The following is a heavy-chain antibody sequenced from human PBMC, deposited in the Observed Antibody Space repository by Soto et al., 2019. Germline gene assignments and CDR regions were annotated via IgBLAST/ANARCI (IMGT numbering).Heavy chain of an antibody. CDR1: GASISGFY. V-gene: IGHV4-4*07. Sequence: SETLSLTCTVSGASISGFYWSWIRKSAGKGLERIGRIYATGTTDYNPSLESRVMMSVDTSKKQFSLKLRSVTAADTAVYYCVRDGTKTLRDWFDPWGQGISVTVSS. J-gene: IGHJ5*02. D-gene: IGHD1-1*01. CDR3: VRDGTKTLRDWFDP. CDR2: IYATGTT.